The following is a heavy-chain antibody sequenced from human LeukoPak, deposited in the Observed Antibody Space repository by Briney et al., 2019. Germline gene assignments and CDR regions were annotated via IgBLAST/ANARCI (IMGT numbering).Heavy chain of an antibody. J-gene: IGHJ6*03. CDR2: ISSSSSYI. Sequence: VGSLRLSCAASGFTFSSYSMNWVRQAPGKGLEWVSSISSSSSYIYYADSVKGRFTISRDNAKNSLYLQMNSLRAEDTAVYYCARVGVRGVIYYYMDVWGKGTTVTVSS. D-gene: IGHD3-10*01. CDR1: GFTFSSYS. CDR3: ARVGVRGVIYYYMDV. V-gene: IGHV3-21*01.